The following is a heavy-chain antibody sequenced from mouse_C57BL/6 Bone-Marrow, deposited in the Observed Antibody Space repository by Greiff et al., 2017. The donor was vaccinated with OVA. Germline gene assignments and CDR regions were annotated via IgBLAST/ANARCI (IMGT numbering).Heavy chain of an antibody. Sequence: EVHLVESGAELVRPGASVKLSCTASGFNIKDDYMHWVKQRPEQGLEWIGWIDPENGDTEYASKFQGKATITADTSSNTAYLQLSSLTSEDTAVYYCTLYDYEFAYWGQGTLVTVSA. D-gene: IGHD2-4*01. CDR3: TLYDYEFAY. CDR1: GFNIKDDY. CDR2: IDPENGDT. J-gene: IGHJ3*01. V-gene: IGHV14-4*01.